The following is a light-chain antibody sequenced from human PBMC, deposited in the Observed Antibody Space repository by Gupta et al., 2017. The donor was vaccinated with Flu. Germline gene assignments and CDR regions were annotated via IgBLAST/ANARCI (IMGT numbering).Light chain of an antibody. V-gene: IGKV4-1*01. CDR1: KSVFYSSNNKIY. CDR2: WAC. J-gene: IGKJ2*01. Sequence: DVVMTQSLDFLAVSLGERATINSKSSKSVFYSSNNKIYLAWYRQEPGHPPKLRIYWACTREAGVPDRFSGSGSGTDFTLTISSLQAEDVAVNYCQKYDSTLPYTFGQGTKLEIK. CDR3: QKYDSTLPYT.